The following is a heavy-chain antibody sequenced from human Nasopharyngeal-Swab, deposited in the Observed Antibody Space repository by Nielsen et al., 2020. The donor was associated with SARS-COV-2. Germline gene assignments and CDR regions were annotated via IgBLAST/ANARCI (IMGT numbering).Heavy chain of an antibody. D-gene: IGHD4-17*01. CDR3: ARMTTVTIIDH. CDR2: IYWDDDK. V-gene: IGHV2-5*02. J-gene: IGHJ4*02. Sequence: WIRQPPGKALEWLALIYWDDDKRYSPSLKSRLTITKDTSKNQVVLTMTNMDPVDTATHYCARMTTVTIIDHWGQGTLVTVSS.